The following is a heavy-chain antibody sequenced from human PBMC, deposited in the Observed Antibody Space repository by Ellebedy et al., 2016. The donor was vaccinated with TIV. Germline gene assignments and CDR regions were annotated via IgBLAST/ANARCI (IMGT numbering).Heavy chain of an antibody. D-gene: IGHD6-13*01. CDR1: GFTFSSYA. Sequence: GESLKISXAASGFTFSSYAMSWVRQAPGKGLEWVSAISGSGGSTYYADSVKGRFTISRDNSKNTLYLQMNSLRAEDTAVYYCAKDRSSSWYLRWFDPWGQGTLVTVSS. CDR2: ISGSGGST. J-gene: IGHJ5*02. CDR3: AKDRSSSWYLRWFDP. V-gene: IGHV3-23*01.